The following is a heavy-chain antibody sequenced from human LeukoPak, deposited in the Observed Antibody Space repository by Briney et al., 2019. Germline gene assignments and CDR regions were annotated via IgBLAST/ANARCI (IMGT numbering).Heavy chain of an antibody. D-gene: IGHD6-19*01. Sequence: RASVKVSCKASGYTFTSYGISWVRQAPGQGLEWMGWISDYNGNTNYAQKLQGRVTMTTDTYTSTAYMELRSLRSDDTAVYYCARDLGIVAGHWFDPWGQGTLVTVSS. V-gene: IGHV1-18*01. CDR3: ARDLGIVAGHWFDP. J-gene: IGHJ5*02. CDR1: GYTFTSYG. CDR2: ISDYNGNT.